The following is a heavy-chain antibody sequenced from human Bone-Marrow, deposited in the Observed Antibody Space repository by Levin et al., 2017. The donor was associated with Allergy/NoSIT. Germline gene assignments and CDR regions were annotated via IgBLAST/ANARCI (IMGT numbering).Heavy chain of an antibody. CDR2: INPYSGGA. Sequence: GASVKVSCKASGYPFTVHYIHWVRQAPGQGLEWMGRINPYSGGADYAQKFQGRVTMTRDTSISTAYMDLSRLMSDDAAVYYCARDPLLLLSAGEKFTPSHEPPPDWGQGTLVTVSS. D-gene: IGHD2/OR15-2a*01. J-gene: IGHJ4*02. CDR1: GYPFTVHY. V-gene: IGHV1-2*02. CDR3: ARDPLLLLSAGEKFTPSHEPPPD.